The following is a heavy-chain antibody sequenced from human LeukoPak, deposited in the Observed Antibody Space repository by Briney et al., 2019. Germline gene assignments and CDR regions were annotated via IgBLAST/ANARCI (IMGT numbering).Heavy chain of an antibody. Sequence: ASVQVSSKASRYTCSLPYLIWWRQAPGQGLEWMGWINPKSGATNYAQMFQGRVSMTRDTSISTAHMVLSSLGSDDTAVYYCARDCSRDTCYNVFDSWGQGSLVTVSS. CDR1: RYTCSLPY. V-gene: IGHV1-2*02. CDR2: INPKSGAT. CDR3: ARDCSRDTCYNVFDS. D-gene: IGHD5-24*01. J-gene: IGHJ4*02.